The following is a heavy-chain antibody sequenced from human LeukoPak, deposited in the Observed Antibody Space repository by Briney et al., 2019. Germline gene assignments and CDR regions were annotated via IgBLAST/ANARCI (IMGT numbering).Heavy chain of an antibody. CDR3: AKWFAQGGSGRYVDY. V-gene: IGHV3-23*01. CDR1: GFTFSSYA. CDR2: ISGSGGST. Sequence: GGSLRLSCAASGFTFSSYAVSWVRQAPGKGLEWVSTISGSGGSTYYADSVRGRFTLSRDNSKNTLYLQMNSLRAEDTAVYYCAKWFAQGGSGRYVDYWGQGTLVTVSS. D-gene: IGHD3-10*01. J-gene: IGHJ4*02.